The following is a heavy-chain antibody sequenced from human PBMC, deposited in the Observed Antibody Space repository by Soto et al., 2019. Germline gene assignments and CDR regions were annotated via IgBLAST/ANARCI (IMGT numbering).Heavy chain of an antibody. CDR3: ASCHWNGPNDY. CDR2: IYGDGST. Sequence: EVRLEESGGGLVQPGGSLRLSCAASGLPVSSYYMRWVRNAPGKGLEWVSVIYGDGSTYYADSVKGRFTISRDSSKNTVYLQMNSLRDEDTAVYYCASCHWNGPNDYWGQGTLVTVSS. V-gene: IGHV3-66*01. J-gene: IGHJ4*02. D-gene: IGHD1-1*01. CDR1: GLPVSSYY.